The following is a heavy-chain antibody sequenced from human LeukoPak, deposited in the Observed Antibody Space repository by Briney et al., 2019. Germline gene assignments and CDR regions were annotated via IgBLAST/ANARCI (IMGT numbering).Heavy chain of an antibody. D-gene: IGHD2-2*01. CDR2: IYPGDSDT. CDR3: ASPPTRECSSISCPLSY. J-gene: IGHJ4*02. CDR1: GSRFTTYW. Sequence: EPLQISSKASGSRFTTYWIAWVRQMPGKGLEWMGIIYPGDSDTRYSPSFQGQVTISVDKSASAAYLQWSSLKASDTAMYYCASPPTRECSSISCPLSYWGQGTLVTVSS. V-gene: IGHV5-51*01.